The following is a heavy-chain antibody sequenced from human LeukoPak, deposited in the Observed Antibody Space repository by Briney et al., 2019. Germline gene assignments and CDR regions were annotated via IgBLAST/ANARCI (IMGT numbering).Heavy chain of an antibody. CDR3: ARRLHYYDY. V-gene: IGHV4-39*01. Sequence: SETLSLTCSVSGGSIISSRDHWDWIRQPPGKGLEWIASVHYSGTAYYNPSLRSRVTISVYTSKNQFSLKVTSVTAADTAAYSGARRLHYYDYWGQGTLVSVSS. J-gene: IGHJ4*02. CDR2: VHYSGTA. D-gene: IGHD2-21*02. CDR1: GGSIISSRDH.